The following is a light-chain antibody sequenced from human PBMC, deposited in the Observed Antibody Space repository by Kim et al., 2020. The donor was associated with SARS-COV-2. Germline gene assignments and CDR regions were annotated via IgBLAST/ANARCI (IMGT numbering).Light chain of an antibody. CDR3: QQYNDWPWT. CDR1: QSISSN. Sequence: EIVMTQSPATLSVSPGERVTLSCRASQSISSNLGWYQQKPGQAPRLHIYGASTRATGIPARFSGSGSGTEFTLTISSLQSEDFAVYCCQQYNDWPWTFGQGTKLEI. J-gene: IGKJ1*01. CDR2: GAS. V-gene: IGKV3-15*01.